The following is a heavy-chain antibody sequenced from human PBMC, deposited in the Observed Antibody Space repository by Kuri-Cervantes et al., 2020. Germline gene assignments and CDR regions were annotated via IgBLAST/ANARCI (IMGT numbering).Heavy chain of an antibody. CDR2: MSYSGTT. Sequence: GSLRLSCTVSGGPISSYYWNWIRQPPGKGLEWIGYMSYSGTTNYNPSLQSRVTMSVDTSKNQFSLKLSSVTAADTAVYYCARGSSWYDYWGQGTLVTVSS. V-gene: IGHV4-59*13. D-gene: IGHD6-13*01. CDR1: GGPISSYY. CDR3: ARGSSWYDY. J-gene: IGHJ4*02.